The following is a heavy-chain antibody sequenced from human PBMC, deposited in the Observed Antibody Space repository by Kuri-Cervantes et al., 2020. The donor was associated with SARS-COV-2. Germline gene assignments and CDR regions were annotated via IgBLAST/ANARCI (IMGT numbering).Heavy chain of an antibody. CDR2: ISHDGSNK. J-gene: IGHJ4*02. Sequence: GESLKISCAASGFTFSSYAMHWVRQAPGKGLEWVAVISHDGSNKYYADSVKGRFTISRDNAKNSLYLQMNSLRAEDTAVYYCARADLYSSGWYAKTYYFDYWGQGTLVTVSS. CDR3: ARADLYSSGWYAKTYYFDY. CDR1: GFTFSSYA. D-gene: IGHD6-19*01. V-gene: IGHV3-30*04.